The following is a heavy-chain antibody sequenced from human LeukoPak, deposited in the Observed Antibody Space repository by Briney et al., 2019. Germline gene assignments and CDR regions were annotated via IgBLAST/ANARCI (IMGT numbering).Heavy chain of an antibody. V-gene: IGHV4-34*01. J-gene: IGHJ4*02. Sequence: SETLSLTCAVYGGSFSGYYWSWIRQPPGKGLEWIGEINHSGSTNYNPSLKSRVTISVDTSKNQFSLKLSSVTAADTAVYYCARMTYSSSWYYFDYWGQGTLVTVSS. CDR1: GGSFSGYY. CDR2: INHSGST. D-gene: IGHD6-13*01. CDR3: ARMTYSSSWYYFDY.